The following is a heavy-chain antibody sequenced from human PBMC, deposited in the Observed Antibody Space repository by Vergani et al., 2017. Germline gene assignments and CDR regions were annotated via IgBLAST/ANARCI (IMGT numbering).Heavy chain of an antibody. CDR3: ASKRGACRAAYCHSYDF. Sequence: QVQLQESGPGLVKPSETLSLTCTVSGDSVISTDYHWGWIRQPPGKGLEWIGSMDYSGSTSYNPSLESRISISFGTPTNQFSLRLTSLTAADTAVYYCASKRGACRAAYCHSYDFWGPGTLVGVSS. V-gene: IGHV4-39*01. D-gene: IGHD2-15*01. CDR2: MDYSGST. CDR1: GDSVISTDYH. J-gene: IGHJ4*02.